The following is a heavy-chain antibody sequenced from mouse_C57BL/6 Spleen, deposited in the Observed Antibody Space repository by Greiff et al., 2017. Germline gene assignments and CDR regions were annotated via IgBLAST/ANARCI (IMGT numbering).Heavy chain of an antibody. V-gene: IGHV1-69*01. Sequence: QVQLQQPGAELVMPGASVKLSCTASGYTFTSYWMHWVKQRPGQGLEWIGEIDPSDSYTNYNQKFKGKSTLTGDKTSSTAYMQLSMLTSEDSAVYYCARRDYSNLFDYWGQGTTLTVSS. D-gene: IGHD2-5*01. CDR1: GYTFTSYW. CDR2: IDPSDSYT. CDR3: ARRDYSNLFDY. J-gene: IGHJ2*01.